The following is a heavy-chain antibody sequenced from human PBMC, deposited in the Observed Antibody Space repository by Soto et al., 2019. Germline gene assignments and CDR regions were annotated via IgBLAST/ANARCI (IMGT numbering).Heavy chain of an antibody. CDR1: GFTFSNFD. Sequence: LRLSCATSGFTFSNFDMHWVRQVPGKGLEWVSAIGAARDPYYLGSVKGRFTISRENAKNSVYLQMNDLRAGDSAVYYCARAYTGRLPRRADYYYAMDVCGQRTTVTVSS. D-gene: IGHD2-2*02. V-gene: IGHV3-13*05. CDR3: ARAYTGRLPRRADYYYAMDV. J-gene: IGHJ6*02. CDR2: IGAARDP.